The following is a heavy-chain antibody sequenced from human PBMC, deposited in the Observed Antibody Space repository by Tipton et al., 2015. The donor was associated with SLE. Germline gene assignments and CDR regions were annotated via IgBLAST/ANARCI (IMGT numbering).Heavy chain of an antibody. J-gene: IGHJ3*01. CDR3: TDHDGFHL. Sequence: QVQLVQSGGGEVQPGRSLRLSCAASGYTFPTYAMHWVRQAPGKGLEWVAVISYDESVRYYADSVKGRFTISRDVSKSTMYLQMDSLRPEDTAVYYCTDHDGFHLWGQGTMVTVSS. CDR1: GYTFPTYA. CDR2: ISYDESVR. V-gene: IGHV3-30*04.